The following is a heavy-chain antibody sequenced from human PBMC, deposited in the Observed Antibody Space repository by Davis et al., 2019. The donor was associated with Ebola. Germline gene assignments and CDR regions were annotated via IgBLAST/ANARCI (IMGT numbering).Heavy chain of an antibody. Sequence: ASVKVSCKASGYTFTSYYMHWVRQAPGQGLEWMGIINPSGGSTSYAQKFQGRVTMTRDTSTSTVYMELSSLRSEDTAVYYCAREPGNRDRATTMYFDYWGQGTLVTVSS. CDR1: GYTFTSYY. CDR2: INPSGGST. D-gene: IGHD5-12*01. V-gene: IGHV1-46*01. CDR3: AREPGNRDRATTMYFDY. J-gene: IGHJ4*02.